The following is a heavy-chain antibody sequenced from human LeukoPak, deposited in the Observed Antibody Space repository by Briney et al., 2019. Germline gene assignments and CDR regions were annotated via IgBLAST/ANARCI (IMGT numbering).Heavy chain of an antibody. V-gene: IGHV3-23*01. Sequence: TGGSWRLSVAASGFTFSSYWRNWARRAPGKGRDWVSGFDGNGPNTYYADSVKGRWTISRDNSRNTLYLEMNSLRPEDTAIYYCAKPRTTGLGWAQFDYWGQGSLVTVSS. CDR3: AKPRTTGLGWAQFDY. CDR2: FDGNGPNT. J-gene: IGHJ4*02. D-gene: IGHD2-8*02. CDR1: GFTFSSYW.